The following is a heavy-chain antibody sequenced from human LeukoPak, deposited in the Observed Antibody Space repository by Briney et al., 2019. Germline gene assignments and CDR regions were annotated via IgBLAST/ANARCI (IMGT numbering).Heavy chain of an antibody. CDR1: GFTFSSYW. Sequence: TGGSLRLSCAASGFTFSSYWMSWVRQAPGKGLEWVANIKQDGSEKYYADSVKGRFTISRDNAKNSLYLEMVSLRTEDTALYYCAKAGDYGDYHSTWFDPWGQGTLVTVSS. CDR2: IKQDGSEK. V-gene: IGHV3-7*03. D-gene: IGHD4-17*01. CDR3: AKAGDYGDYHSTWFDP. J-gene: IGHJ5*02.